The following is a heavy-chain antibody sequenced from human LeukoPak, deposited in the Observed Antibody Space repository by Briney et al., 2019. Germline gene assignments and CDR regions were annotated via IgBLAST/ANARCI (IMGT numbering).Heavy chain of an antibody. V-gene: IGHV3-15*01. CDR2: IKSKVDGGTT. Sequence: PGGSLRLSCAASGFTFSNAWMNWVRQAPGKGLEWVGRIKSKVDGGTTDYAAPGKGRFTISRDDSQNTVYLQMDSLKTEDTAVYYCATGGYYIDYWGQGTLVTVSS. J-gene: IGHJ4*02. CDR3: ATGGYYIDY. CDR1: GFTFSNAW.